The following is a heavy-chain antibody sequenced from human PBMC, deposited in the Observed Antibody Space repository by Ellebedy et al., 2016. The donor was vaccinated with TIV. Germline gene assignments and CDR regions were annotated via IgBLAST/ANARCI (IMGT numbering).Heavy chain of an antibody. J-gene: IGHJ5*02. V-gene: IGHV3-48*04. CDR1: GFTFSSYS. CDR3: ARERRGARWFDP. Sequence: GESLKISCAASGFTFSSYSMIWVRQTPGKGLEWLSYISGSTNMMYYADSVKGRFTISSENAKNSLYLQMNSLRVEDTAVYYCARERRGARWFDPWGQGTLVTVSS. D-gene: IGHD1-26*01. CDR2: ISGSTNMM.